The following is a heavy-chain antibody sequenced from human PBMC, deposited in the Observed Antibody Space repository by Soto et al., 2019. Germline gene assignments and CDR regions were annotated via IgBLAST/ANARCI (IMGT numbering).Heavy chain of an antibody. CDR3: ARGRVITFGGLIVKNWFDP. CDR2: IYYSGST. D-gene: IGHD3-16*02. CDR1: GGSISSGGYY. Sequence: PSETLSLTCTVSGGSISSGGYYWSWIRQHPGKGLEWIGYIYYSGSTYYNPSLKSRVTISVDTSKNQFSLKLSSVTAADTAVYYCARGRVITFGGLIVKNWFDPWGQGTLVTVSS. J-gene: IGHJ5*02. V-gene: IGHV4-31*03.